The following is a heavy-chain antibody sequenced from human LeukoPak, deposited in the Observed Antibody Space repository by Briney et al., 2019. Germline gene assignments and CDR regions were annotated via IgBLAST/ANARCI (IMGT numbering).Heavy chain of an antibody. V-gene: IGHV3-23*01. CDR2: ISGSGAST. J-gene: IGHJ4*02. D-gene: IGHD1-26*01. CDR3: AKGRHSSSGMFDY. CDR1: GFSFNGYA. Sequence: PGGSLRLSCAASGFSFNGYAMSWVRQAPGKGLEWVSSISGSGASTFYADSVKGRFTLSKDTSSNTLFLQMNSLRAEDTAAYYCAKGRHSSSGMFDYWGQGTLVTVSS.